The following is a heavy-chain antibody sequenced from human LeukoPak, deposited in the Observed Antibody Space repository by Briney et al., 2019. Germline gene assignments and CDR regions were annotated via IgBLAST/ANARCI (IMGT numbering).Heavy chain of an antibody. V-gene: IGHV3-23*01. CDR2: ISGSGGGT. Sequence: GGSLRLSCAASGFTFTSYAMSWVRQAPGQGLEWVSVISGSGGGTYYADSVKGRFTISRDNAKNTLDLQMNSLRAEDTAVYYCARGRSASTYANIDFWGQGTLVTVSS. CDR3: ARGRSASTYANIDF. CDR1: GFTFTSYA. D-gene: IGHD2-2*01. J-gene: IGHJ4*02.